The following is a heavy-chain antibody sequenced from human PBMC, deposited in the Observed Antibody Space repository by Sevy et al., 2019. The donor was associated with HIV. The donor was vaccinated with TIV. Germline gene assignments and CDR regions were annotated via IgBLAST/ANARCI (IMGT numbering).Heavy chain of an antibody. CDR2: IFPDDSDT. J-gene: IGHJ4*02. D-gene: IGHD3-22*01. CDR3: ATPRSRYFDSSGYYIY. CDR1: GYSFTSHW. V-gene: IGHV5-51*01. Sequence: GESLKISCQGSGYSFTSHWIGWVRHMPGKGLEWMGIIFPDDSDTRYSPSFQGQVTFSADKSNNTAYLQWSSLKASDTAMYYCATPRSRYFDSSGYYIYWGQGTLVTVSS.